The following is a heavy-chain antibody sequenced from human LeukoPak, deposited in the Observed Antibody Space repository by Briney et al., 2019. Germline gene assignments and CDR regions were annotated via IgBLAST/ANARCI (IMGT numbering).Heavy chain of an antibody. J-gene: IGHJ4*02. CDR2: INPNSGGT. CDR1: GYTFIGYY. V-gene: IGHV1-2*02. D-gene: IGHD6-19*01. Sequence: ASVKVSCKASGYTFIGYYMHWVRQAPGQGLVWMGWINPNSGGTNYAQKFQGRVTMTRDTSISTAYMELSRLRSDDTAVYYCARGSIAVAGGFDYWGQGTLVTVSS. CDR3: ARGSIAVAGGFDY.